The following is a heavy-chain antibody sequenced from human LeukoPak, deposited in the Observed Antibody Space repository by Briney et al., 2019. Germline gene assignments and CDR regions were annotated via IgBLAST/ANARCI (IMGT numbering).Heavy chain of an antibody. Sequence: ASVKVSCKASGYTFTGYYMHWVRQAPGQGLEWMGWINPNSGGTNYAQKFQGRVTMTRDTSISTAYMELSRLRSDDTAVYYCARVRSNYDILTGFDYRGQGTLVTVSS. J-gene: IGHJ4*02. V-gene: IGHV1-2*02. CDR3: ARVRSNYDILTGFDY. CDR1: GYTFTGYY. CDR2: INPNSGGT. D-gene: IGHD3-9*01.